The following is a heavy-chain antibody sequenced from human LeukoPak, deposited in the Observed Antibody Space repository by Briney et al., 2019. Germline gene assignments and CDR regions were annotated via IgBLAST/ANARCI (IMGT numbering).Heavy chain of an antibody. V-gene: IGHV3-23*01. CDR2: ITGSGGGT. D-gene: IGHD2-8*01. J-gene: IGHJ4*02. CDR3: AKDPNNGPPYYFDS. Sequence: GGSLRPSCAASGFTFTSYAMSWVRQAPGKGLEWVSAITGSGGGTNYADSVKGRFTISRDNSKNTLYLQVNSLRAEDTAVYYCAKDPNNGPPYYFDSWGQGTLVTVSS. CDR1: GFTFTSYA.